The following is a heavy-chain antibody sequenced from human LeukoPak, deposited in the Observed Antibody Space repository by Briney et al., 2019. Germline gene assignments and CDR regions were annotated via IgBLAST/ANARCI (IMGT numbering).Heavy chain of an antibody. Sequence: PGGSLRLSCAASGFTFSNYAMSWVRQAPGKGLEWVAGIRGNGDTTYYADSVKGRFTISRDNSKNTLSLQLSSLRAEDTAVYYCAKANGYYSDWGQGTLVTVSS. CDR1: GFTFSNYA. CDR2: IRGNGDTT. V-gene: IGHV3-23*01. J-gene: IGHJ4*02. CDR3: AKANGYYSD. D-gene: IGHD3-22*01.